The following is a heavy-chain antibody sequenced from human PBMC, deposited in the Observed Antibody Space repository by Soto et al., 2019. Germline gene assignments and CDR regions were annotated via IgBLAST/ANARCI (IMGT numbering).Heavy chain of an antibody. CDR1: GFPFSSYA. CDR2: ISSSSSTI. D-gene: IGHD5-18*01. CDR3: ARDPGSPYGYGYYYYYGMDV. J-gene: IGHJ6*02. Sequence: GGSLRLSCAASGFPFSSYAMNWVRQAPGKGLEWVSYISSSSSTIYYADSVKGRFTISRDNAKNSLYLQMNSLRDEDTAVYYCARDPGSPYGYGYYYYYGMDVWGQGTTVTVSS. V-gene: IGHV3-48*02.